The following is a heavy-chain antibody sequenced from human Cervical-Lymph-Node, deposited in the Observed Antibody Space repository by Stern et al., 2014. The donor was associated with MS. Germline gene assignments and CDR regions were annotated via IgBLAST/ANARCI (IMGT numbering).Heavy chain of an antibody. V-gene: IGHV3-48*02. Sequence: EMQLVESGGGLVQPGGSLRLSCAASGFIFSSHNMNWVRQAPGKGLEWVSYISDSSITKYYADSVKGRFTISRDNAKNSLYLQMNSLRDEDTAVYYCARDSEWLRLEVGYSYYGMDVWGQGTTVTVSS. CDR1: GFIFSSHN. CDR3: ARDSEWLRLEVGYSYYGMDV. CDR2: ISDSSITK. D-gene: IGHD5-12*01. J-gene: IGHJ6*02.